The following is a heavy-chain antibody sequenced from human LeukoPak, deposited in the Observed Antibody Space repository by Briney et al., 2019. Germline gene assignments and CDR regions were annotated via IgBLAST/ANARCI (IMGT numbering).Heavy chain of an antibody. J-gene: IGHJ4*02. CDR2: IKQAGTEK. D-gene: IGHD5-24*01. V-gene: IGHV3-7*04. Sequence: PGGSLRLSCAASGFTLGSYWMNWVRQAPGKGLEWVGNIKQAGTEKYYVDSVKGRFPISRDNAKNSLFLQMNSLRAEDTAVYFCARVRGGYYLDYWGQGTLVTVSS. CDR3: ARVRGGYYLDY. CDR1: GFTLGSYW.